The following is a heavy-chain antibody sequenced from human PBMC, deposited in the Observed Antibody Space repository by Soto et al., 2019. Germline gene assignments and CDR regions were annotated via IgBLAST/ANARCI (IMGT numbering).Heavy chain of an antibody. CDR3: ARGSSAYYYGSGSYDYFQH. V-gene: IGHV4-34*01. D-gene: IGHD3-10*01. CDR2: INHSGST. CDR1: GGSFSGYY. Sequence: QVQLQQWGAGLLKPSETLSLTCAVYGGSFSGYYWSWIRQPPGKGLEWIGEINHSGSTNYNPSLKSRVTISVDTSKNQFSLKLSSVTAADTAVYYCARGSSAYYYGSGSYDYFQHWGQGTLVTVSS. J-gene: IGHJ1*01.